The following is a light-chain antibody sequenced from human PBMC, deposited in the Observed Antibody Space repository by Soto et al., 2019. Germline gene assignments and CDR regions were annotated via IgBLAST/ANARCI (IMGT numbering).Light chain of an antibody. CDR1: QHVWSY. Sequence: EIVFTQSPATLSLSPGEGATLSCRASQHVWSYVAWYQQKPGQAPRLLIYDAARRATGIPARFSGSGSGTDFSLSISSLEPEDFAVYFCLQRARWPWTFGQGTKVDIK. CDR3: LQRARWPWT. V-gene: IGKV3-11*01. CDR2: DAA. J-gene: IGKJ1*01.